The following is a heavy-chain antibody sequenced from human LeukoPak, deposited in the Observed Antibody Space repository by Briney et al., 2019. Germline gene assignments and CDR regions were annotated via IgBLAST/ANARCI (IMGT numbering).Heavy chain of an antibody. V-gene: IGHV3-33*01. CDR2: IWSDGSSQ. J-gene: IGHJ4*02. D-gene: IGHD2-2*01. CDR1: GLTFSNYF. CDR3: ASGVPAAIY. Sequence: GRSLRLSCVASGLTFSNYFMHWVRQAPGRGLDWVALIWSDGSSQYYADSVKGRFTISRDNSKNTLYLQMNSLRAEDTAVYYCASGVPAAIYWGQGTLVTVSP.